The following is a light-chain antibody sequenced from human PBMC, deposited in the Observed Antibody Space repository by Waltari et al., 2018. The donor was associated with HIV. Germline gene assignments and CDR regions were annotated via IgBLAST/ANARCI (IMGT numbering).Light chain of an antibody. CDR1: QSVSSY. J-gene: IGKJ2*01. CDR2: DAS. CDR3: QQRSNWPPWMYN. Sequence: EIVLTQSPATLSLSPGERATLSCRASQSVSSYLAWYQQKPGQAPRLLIYDASNRATGIPARFSGSGSGTDFTLTISSLEPEDFAVYYCQQRSNWPPWMYNFGQGTKLEIK. V-gene: IGKV3-11*01.